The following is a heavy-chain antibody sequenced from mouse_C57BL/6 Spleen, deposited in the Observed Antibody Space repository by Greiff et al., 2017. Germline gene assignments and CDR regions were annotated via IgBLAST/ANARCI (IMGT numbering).Heavy chain of an antibody. V-gene: IGHV1-55*01. CDR3: ARNYDYDEGYAMDY. CDR2: IYPGSGST. J-gene: IGHJ4*01. D-gene: IGHD2-4*01. CDR1: GYTFTSYW. Sequence: QVHVKQPGAELVKPGASVKMSCKASGYTFTSYWITWVKQRPGQGLEWIGDIYPGSGSTNYNEKFKSKATLTVDTSSSTAYMQLSSLTSEDSAVYYCARNYDYDEGYAMDYWGQGTSVTVSS.